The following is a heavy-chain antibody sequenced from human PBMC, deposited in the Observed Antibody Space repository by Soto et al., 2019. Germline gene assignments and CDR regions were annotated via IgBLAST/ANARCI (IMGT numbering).Heavy chain of an antibody. V-gene: IGHV1-18*01. CDR1: GYTFTTYG. CDR3: ARDKGSKAWYYFFDF. CDR2: ISAYNGNT. D-gene: IGHD1-26*01. Sequence: ASVKVSCKASGYTFTTYGIAWVRQAPGQGLEWLGWISAYNGNTNYAQRFQGRVTMTTETSTNTAYMEVRSLRSDDTAVYYCARDKGSKAWYYFFDFWGQETLVTVSS. J-gene: IGHJ4*02.